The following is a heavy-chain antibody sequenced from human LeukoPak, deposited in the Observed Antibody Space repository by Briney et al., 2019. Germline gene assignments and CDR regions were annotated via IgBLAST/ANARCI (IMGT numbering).Heavy chain of an antibody. V-gene: IGHV4-34*01. CDR3: ARHGSSWYRGVDY. D-gene: IGHD6-13*01. Sequence: SETLSLTCAVYGGSFSGYYWSWIRQPPGKGLEWIGEINHSGSTNYNPSLKSRVTISVDTSKNQFSLKLSSVTAADTAVYYCARHGSSWYRGVDYWGQGTLVTVSS. CDR2: INHSGST. J-gene: IGHJ4*02. CDR1: GGSFSGYY.